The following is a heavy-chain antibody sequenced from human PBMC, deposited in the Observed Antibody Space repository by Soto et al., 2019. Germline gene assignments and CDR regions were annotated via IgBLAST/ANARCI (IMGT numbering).Heavy chain of an antibody. CDR1: GFTFSSYG. V-gene: IGHV3-30*18. CDR3: AKGGSSSWFVNYYYGMDV. J-gene: IGHJ6*02. D-gene: IGHD6-13*01. CDR2: ISYDGSNK. Sequence: PGGSLRLSCAASGFTFSSYGMHWVRQAPGKGLEWVAVISYDGSNKYYADSVKGRFTISRDNSKNTMYLQMNSLKAEDTAVDYCAKGGSSSWFVNYYYGMDVWGQGTTVTVSS.